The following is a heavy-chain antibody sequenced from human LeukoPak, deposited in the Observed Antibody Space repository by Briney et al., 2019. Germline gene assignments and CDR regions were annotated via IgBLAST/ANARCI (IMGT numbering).Heavy chain of an antibody. Sequence: GASVKVSCKASGYTFTSYDINWVRQATGQGLEWMGWMNPNSGNTGYAQKFQGRVTITRNTSISTAYMELSSLRSEDTAVYYCARGRGRVVITRYWFDPWGQGTLVTVSS. CDR3: ARGRGRVVITRYWFDP. V-gene: IGHV1-8*03. CDR2: MNPNSGNT. CDR1: GYTFTSYD. D-gene: IGHD3-22*01. J-gene: IGHJ5*02.